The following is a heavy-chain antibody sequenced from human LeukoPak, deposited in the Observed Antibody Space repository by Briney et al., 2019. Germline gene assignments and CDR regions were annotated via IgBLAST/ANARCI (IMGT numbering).Heavy chain of an antibody. CDR2: IWFDGSKT. D-gene: IGHD3-22*01. CDR1: GFTFSNYV. Sequence: GGSLRLSCAASGFTFSNYVMHWVRQAPGKGLEWVAVIWFDGSKTYPADSVKGRFTISRDHSKNTLYLQMNSLRAEDTAVYYCARARGYDGSDYYYGFFDYWGQGTLVTVSS. CDR3: ARARGYDGSDYYYGFFDY. V-gene: IGHV3-33*01. J-gene: IGHJ4*02.